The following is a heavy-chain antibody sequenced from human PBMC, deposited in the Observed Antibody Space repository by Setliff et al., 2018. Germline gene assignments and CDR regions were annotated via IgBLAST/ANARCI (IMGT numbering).Heavy chain of an antibody. CDR2: IRSKAYGGTT. V-gene: IGHV3-49*04. Sequence: GGSLRLSCEASGFTFGDYAMSWVRQAPGKGLEWVGFIRSKAYGGTTEYAASVKGRFTISRDDSKSIAYLQMNSLKTEDTAVYYCTRDLGSSGWYLDYWGQGTLVTVSS. J-gene: IGHJ4*02. D-gene: IGHD6-19*01. CDR1: GFTFGDYA. CDR3: TRDLGSSGWYLDY.